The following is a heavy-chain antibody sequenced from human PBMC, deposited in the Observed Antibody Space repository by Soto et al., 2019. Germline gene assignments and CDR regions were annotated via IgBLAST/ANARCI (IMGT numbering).Heavy chain of an antibody. Sequence: ASVKVSCKASGYTFTGYHIHWVRQAPGQGLDWMGWIHPNSGGTSYAQEFQGRVTMTRDTSISTAYMELRSLRSEDTAVYYCASPYQYDSRAYLGAFDIWGQGTMVTVSS. V-gene: IGHV1-2*02. CDR1: GYTFTGYH. D-gene: IGHD3-22*01. J-gene: IGHJ3*02. CDR2: IHPNSGGT. CDR3: ASPYQYDSRAYLGAFDI.